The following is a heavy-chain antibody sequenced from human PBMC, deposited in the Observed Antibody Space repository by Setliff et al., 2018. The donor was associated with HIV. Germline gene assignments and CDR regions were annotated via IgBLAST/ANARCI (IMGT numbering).Heavy chain of an antibody. CDR2: INYSGTT. CDR3: ARHFRYSGSWYESYFDY. D-gene: IGHD6-13*01. J-gene: IGHJ4*02. V-gene: IGHV4-30-4*08. CDR1: GASISSGDSY. Sequence: SETLSLTCSVSGASISSGDSYWSWVRQPPGKGMEWIGYINYSGTTFYNPPLKSRVFISVDTSVSQFSLQLSSVTAADTAIYYCARHFRYSGSWYESYFDYWSQGTLVTVSS.